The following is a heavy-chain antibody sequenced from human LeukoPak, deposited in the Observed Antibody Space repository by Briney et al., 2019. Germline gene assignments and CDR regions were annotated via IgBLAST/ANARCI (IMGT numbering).Heavy chain of an antibody. D-gene: IGHD3-22*01. V-gene: IGHV4-59*01. CDR2: IYYSGST. Sequence: SETLSLTCTVSGGSISSYYWSWIRQPPGKGLEWIGYIYYSGSTSYNPSLKSRVTISVDTSKNQFSLKLSSVTAADTAVYYCARALVVGAFDYWGQGTLVTVSS. CDR3: ARALVVGAFDY. CDR1: GGSISSYY. J-gene: IGHJ4*02.